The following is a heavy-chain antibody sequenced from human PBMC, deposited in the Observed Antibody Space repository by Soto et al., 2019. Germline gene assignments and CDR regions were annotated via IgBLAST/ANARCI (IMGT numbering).Heavy chain of an antibody. CDR1: GFTFTSSS. J-gene: IGHJ3*01. Sequence: SVKVSCKASGFTFTSSSVQWVRQARGQRLEWIGWIVVGSGNTNYAQKFQERVTITRDMSTSTTYMELSSLRSEDTAVYYCAAAPSTGSGSFVVGVWGQGTMVTVSS. CDR3: AAAPSTGSGSFVVGV. CDR2: IVVGSGNT. V-gene: IGHV1-58*01. D-gene: IGHD2-21*01.